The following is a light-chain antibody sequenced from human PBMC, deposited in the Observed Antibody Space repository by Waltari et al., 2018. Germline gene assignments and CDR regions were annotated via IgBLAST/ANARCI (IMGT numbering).Light chain of an antibody. CDR1: QSVFYSPYNQNC. CDR3: HQYYTSPFT. J-gene: IGKJ3*01. CDR2: WAS. V-gene: IGKV4-1*01. Sequence: DIVMTQSPDSLAVSLGERATIKCKSSQSVFYSPYNQNCLAWYQQKPGQPPELLFYWASTRESGVPDRFSGSGSGTDFTLTISSLQAEDVAVYSCHQYYTSPFTFGPGTKVDIK.